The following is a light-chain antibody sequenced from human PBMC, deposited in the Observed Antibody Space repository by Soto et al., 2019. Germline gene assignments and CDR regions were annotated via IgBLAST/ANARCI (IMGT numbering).Light chain of an antibody. CDR1: QFVSSN. J-gene: IGKJ5*01. V-gene: IGKV3D-15*01. CDR2: GAS. CDR3: QQYHNWPPIT. Sequence: EMVLTLSPDTLSLSPGERAALSCRASQFVSSNLAWYQQKPGQAPRLLIYGASTRATGIPARFSGSGSGTEFTLTISNLQSEDFAVYFCQQYHNWPPITFGQGTRLEIK.